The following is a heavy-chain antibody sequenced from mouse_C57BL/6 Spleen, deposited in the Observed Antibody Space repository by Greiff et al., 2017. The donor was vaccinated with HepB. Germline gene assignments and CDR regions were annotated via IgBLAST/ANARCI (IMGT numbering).Heavy chain of an antibody. Sequence: VQLQQPGAELVKPGASVKLSCKASGYTFTSYWMHWVKQRPGQGLEWIGEIDPSDSYTNYNQKFKGKSTLTVDKSSSTAYMQLSSLTSEDSAVYYCARLGGSSYGFDYWGQGTTLTVSS. V-gene: IGHV1-69*01. CDR3: ARLGGSSYGFDY. CDR1: GYTFTSYW. CDR2: IDPSDSYT. J-gene: IGHJ2*01. D-gene: IGHD1-1*01.